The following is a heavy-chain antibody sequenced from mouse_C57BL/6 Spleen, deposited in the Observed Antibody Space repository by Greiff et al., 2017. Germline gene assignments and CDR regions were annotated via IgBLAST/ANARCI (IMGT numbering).Heavy chain of an antibody. CDR1: GFSFNTYA. J-gene: IGHJ4*01. CDR2: IRSKSNNYAT. Sequence: EVMLVESGGGLVQPKGSLKLSCAASGFSFNTYAMNWVRQAPGKGLEWVARIRSKSNNYATYYADSVKDRFTISRDDSESMLYLQMNNLKTEDTAMYYCVREGYDYDGYAMDYWGQGTSVTVSS. CDR3: VREGYDYDGYAMDY. D-gene: IGHD2-4*01. V-gene: IGHV10-1*01.